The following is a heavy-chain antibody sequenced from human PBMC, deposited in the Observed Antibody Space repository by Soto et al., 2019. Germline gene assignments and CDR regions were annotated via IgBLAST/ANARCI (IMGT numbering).Heavy chain of an antibody. CDR3: ARGVYGSGNYYTGPSAFDI. CDR2: TIPVFNTA. D-gene: IGHD3-10*01. J-gene: IGHJ3*02. CDR1: GGTLSDHG. Sequence: QVQLEQSGAEVKKPGSSVKISCKASGGTLSDHGVSWLRQAPGQGLEWVGGTIPVFNTANYAPKFQGRVTIAADKSTNIAYMELGSLRSDDTAFYYCARGVYGSGNYYTGPSAFDIWGPGTRVIVSS. V-gene: IGHV1-69*06.